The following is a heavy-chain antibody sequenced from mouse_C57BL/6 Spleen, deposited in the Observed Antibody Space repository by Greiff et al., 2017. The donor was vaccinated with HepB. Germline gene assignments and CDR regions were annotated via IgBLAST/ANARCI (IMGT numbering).Heavy chain of an antibody. Sequence: EVMLQQSGPELVKPGASVKISCKASGYTFTDYYMNWVKQSHGKSLEWIGDINPNNGGTSYNQKFKGKATLTVDKSSSTAYMELRSLTSEDSSVYYCARRTGPGFAYWGQGTLVTVSA. V-gene: IGHV1-26*01. CDR1: GYTFTDYY. J-gene: IGHJ3*01. CDR3: ARRTGPGFAY. D-gene: IGHD4-1*01. CDR2: INPNNGGT.